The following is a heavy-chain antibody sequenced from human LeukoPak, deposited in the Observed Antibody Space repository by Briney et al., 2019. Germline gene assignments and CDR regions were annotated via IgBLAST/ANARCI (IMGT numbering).Heavy chain of an antibody. J-gene: IGHJ4*02. CDR2: ISSSSSYI. CDR1: GFTFSSYS. D-gene: IGHD3-22*01. Sequence: GGSLRLSCAASGFTFSSYSMNWVRQAPRKGLEWVSSISSSSSYIYYADSVKGRFTISRDNAKNSLYLQMNSLRAEDTAVYYCARDGPHYYDSSGYYHYDYWGQGTLVTVSS. CDR3: ARDGPHYYDSSGYYHYDY. V-gene: IGHV3-21*01.